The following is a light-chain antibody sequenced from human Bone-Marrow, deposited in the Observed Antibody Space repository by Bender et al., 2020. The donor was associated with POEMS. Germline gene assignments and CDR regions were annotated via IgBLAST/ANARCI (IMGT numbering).Light chain of an antibody. V-gene: IGLV3-25*03. J-gene: IGLJ2*01. CDR1: NIGDNS. CDR3: QSADSSGTYVV. CDR2: FDN. Sequence: LTQPPSASGTPGQTARITCGGNNIGDNSVQWYQQRPGQAPALVIFFDNDRPSGIPERFSGSSSETTVTLTISGVQAEDEADYYCQSADSSGTYVVFGGGTKVTVL.